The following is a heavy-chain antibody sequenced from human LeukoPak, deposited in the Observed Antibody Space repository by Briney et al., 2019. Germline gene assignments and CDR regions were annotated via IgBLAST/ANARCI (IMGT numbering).Heavy chain of an antibody. CDR1: GFTFSSYW. Sequence: PGGSLRLSCAASGFTFSSYWMHLVRQAPGKGLVWVSHINSDGSSTSYADSVKGRFTISRDNAKNTLYLQMNSLRAEDTAVYYCARELPSRYYDFWSGSDYYGMDVWGQGTTVTVSS. D-gene: IGHD3-3*01. V-gene: IGHV3-74*01. CDR2: INSDGSST. J-gene: IGHJ6*02. CDR3: ARELPSRYYDFWSGSDYYGMDV.